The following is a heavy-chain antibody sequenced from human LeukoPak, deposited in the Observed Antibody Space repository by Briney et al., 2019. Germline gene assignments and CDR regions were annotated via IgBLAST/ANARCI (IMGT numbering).Heavy chain of an antibody. CDR2: IRSKAYGGTT. J-gene: IGHJ6*02. V-gene: IGHV3-49*04. Sequence: GGSLRLSCTASGFTFGDYAMSWVRQAPGKGLEWVGFIRSKAYGGTTEYAASVKGRFTISRDDSKSIAYLQMNSLKTEDTAVYYCTPSLGRGALGFFDVWGQGTTVTVSS. CDR1: GFTFGDYA. D-gene: IGHD1-26*01. CDR3: TPSLGRGALGFFDV.